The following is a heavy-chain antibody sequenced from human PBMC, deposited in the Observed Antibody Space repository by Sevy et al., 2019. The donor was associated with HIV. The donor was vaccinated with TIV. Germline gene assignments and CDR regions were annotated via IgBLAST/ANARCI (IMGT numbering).Heavy chain of an antibody. V-gene: IGHV3-30*18. J-gene: IGHJ4*02. CDR1: GFTFSSYG. CDR2: ISYDGSNK. Sequence: GGSLRLSCAASGFTFSSYGMHWVRQAPGKGLEWVAVISYDGSNKYYADSVKGRFTISRDNSKNTLYLQMNSLRAEDTAVYYCAKDRLQLWFDYWGQGTLVTVYS. D-gene: IGHD5-18*01. CDR3: AKDRLQLWFDY.